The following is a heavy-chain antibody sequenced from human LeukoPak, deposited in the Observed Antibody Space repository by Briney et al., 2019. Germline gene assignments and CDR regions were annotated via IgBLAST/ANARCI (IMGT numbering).Heavy chain of an antibody. J-gene: IGHJ3*02. Sequence: GGSLRLSCAASGFTFSSNVMSWVRQAPGKGLEWDSTISGSGGSTYYADSVKGRFTISRDNSKNTLYLQMNSLRAEDTAVYYCAKGGYYDNSGPFDIWGQGTMVTVSS. V-gene: IGHV3-23*01. D-gene: IGHD3-22*01. CDR1: GFTFSSNV. CDR2: ISGSGGST. CDR3: AKGGYYDNSGPFDI.